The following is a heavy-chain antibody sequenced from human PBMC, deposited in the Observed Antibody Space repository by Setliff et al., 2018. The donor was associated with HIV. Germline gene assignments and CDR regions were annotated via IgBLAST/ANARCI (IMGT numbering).Heavy chain of an antibody. Sequence: ASVKVSCKASGYTFTSYYMNWVRQAPGQGLEWMGRINPYSGDTNYAQKFQGRVTMTRDTSITTAYMELSRLTSDDTAVYYCARGSTAVNYYYNHMDVWGKGTTATVSS. CDR2: INPYSGDT. V-gene: IGHV1-2*06. D-gene: IGHD2-2*01. CDR3: ARGSTAVNYYYNHMDV. CDR1: GYTFTSYY. J-gene: IGHJ6*03.